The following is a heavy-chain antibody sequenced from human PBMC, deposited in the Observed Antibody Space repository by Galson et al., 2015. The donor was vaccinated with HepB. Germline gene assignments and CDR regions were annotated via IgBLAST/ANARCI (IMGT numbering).Heavy chain of an antibody. CDR1: GFNFRNYA. V-gene: IGHV3-23*01. CDR2: ISVSGGST. J-gene: IGHJ4*02. Sequence: SLRLSCAASGFNFRNYALTWVRQAPGKGLDWVSTISVSGGSTYYADSVKGRFTISRDNSKNTLFLQMNSLRAEDTAVYYCANFIVVVPTAWEGNDFWGQGTLVTVSS. CDR3: ANFIVVVPTAWEGNDF. D-gene: IGHD2-2*01.